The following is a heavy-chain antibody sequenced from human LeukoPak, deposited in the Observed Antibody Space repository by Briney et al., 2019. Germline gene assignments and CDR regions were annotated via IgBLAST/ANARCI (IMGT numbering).Heavy chain of an antibody. V-gene: IGHV3-23*01. CDR1: GFTFSSYA. CDR3: AKDPPIAAAGSYFDY. J-gene: IGHJ4*02. Sequence: PGGSLRLSCAASGFTFSSYAMSWVRQAPGKGLEWVSATSGSGGSTYYADSVKGRFTISRDNSENTLYLQMNSLRAEDTAVYYCAKDPPIAAAGSYFDYWGQGTLVTVSS. CDR2: TSGSGGST. D-gene: IGHD6-13*01.